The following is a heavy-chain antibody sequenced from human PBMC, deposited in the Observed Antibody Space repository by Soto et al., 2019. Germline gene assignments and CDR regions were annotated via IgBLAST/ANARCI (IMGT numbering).Heavy chain of an antibody. J-gene: IGHJ4*02. Sequence: QVQLVQSGAEVKKPGSSVKVSCKASGGTSNNNANSWVRQAPGQGLEWMGGIVPVFGTANYAKKFRGRVRITADDSTRTLNMELSSLRSDDTAVYYCATLQGSGTYYDDDYWGQGTLVTVSS. D-gene: IGHD3-10*01. CDR1: GGTSNNNA. V-gene: IGHV1-69*01. CDR2: IVPVFGTA. CDR3: ATLQGSGTYYDDDY.